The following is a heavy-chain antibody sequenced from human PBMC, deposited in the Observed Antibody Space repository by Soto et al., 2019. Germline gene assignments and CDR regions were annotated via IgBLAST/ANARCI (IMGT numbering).Heavy chain of an antibody. J-gene: IGHJ4*02. CDR1: GGSVSSGSYY. CDR2: IYYSGST. D-gene: IGHD1-26*01. V-gene: IGHV4-61*01. CDR3: AGGKVGATCCDY. Sequence: LSLTCTVSGGSVSSGSYYWSWIRQPPGKGLEWIGYIYYSGSTNYNPSLKSRVTISVDTSKNQCSLKLSSVTAADTAVYYCAGGKVGATCCDYWGQGTLVTVSS.